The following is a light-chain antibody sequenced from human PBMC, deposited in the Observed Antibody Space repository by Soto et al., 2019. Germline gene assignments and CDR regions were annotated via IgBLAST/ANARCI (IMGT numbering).Light chain of an antibody. CDR1: QTISSW. CDR2: KAS. J-gene: IGKJ4*01. V-gene: IGKV1-5*03. CDR3: QQTYNTPLT. Sequence: IQMTQSPSTLSGSVGDRVTITCRASQTISSWLAWYQQKPGKAPKLLIYKASTLKSGVPSRFSGSGSGTEFTLTISSLQPEDFATYHCQQTYNTPLTFGGGTKVDI.